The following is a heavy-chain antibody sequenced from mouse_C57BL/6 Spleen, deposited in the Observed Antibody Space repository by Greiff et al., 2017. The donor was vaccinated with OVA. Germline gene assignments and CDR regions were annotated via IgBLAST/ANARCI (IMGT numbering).Heavy chain of an antibody. D-gene: IGHD1-1*01. CDR1: GFTFSSYA. CDR3: ARDYYGSRGYFDY. CDR2: ISDGGSYT. Sequence: EVKLQESGGGLVKPGGSLKLSCAASGFTFSSYAMSWVRQTPEKRLEWVATISDGGSYTYYPDNVKGRFTISRDNAKNNLYLQMSHLKSEDTALYYCARDYYGSRGYFDYWGQGTTLTVSS. J-gene: IGHJ2*01. V-gene: IGHV5-4*01.